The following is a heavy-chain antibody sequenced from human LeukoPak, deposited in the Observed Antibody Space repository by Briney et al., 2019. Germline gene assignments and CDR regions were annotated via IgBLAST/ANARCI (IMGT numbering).Heavy chain of an antibody. CDR2: IYHSGST. CDR1: GGSISSSSYY. V-gene: IGHV4-39*07. CDR3: ARVPPYYDSSGYYYVDY. J-gene: IGHJ4*02. Sequence: PSGTLSLTCTVSGGSISSSSYYWGWIRQPPGKGLEWVGSIYHSGSTYYNPSLKSRVTISVDTSKNQFSLKLSSVTAADTAVYYCARVPPYYDSSGYYYVDYWGQGTLVTVSS. D-gene: IGHD3-22*01.